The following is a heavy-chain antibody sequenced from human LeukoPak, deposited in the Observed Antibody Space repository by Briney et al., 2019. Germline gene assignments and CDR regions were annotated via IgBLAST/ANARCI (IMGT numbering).Heavy chain of an antibody. CDR2: ISYDGTNK. CDR1: GFIFSNYG. CDR3: AKEFKYFNDYHYYMDV. D-gene: IGHD2/OR15-2a*01. Sequence: GGSLRLSCVASGFIFSNYGMHWVRQAPGKGLEWVADISYDGTNKKYVDSVQGRFTISRDNSKNTLNLQMSSLRAEDTAVYYCAKEFKYFNDYHYYMDVWGKGTTVIISS. J-gene: IGHJ6*03. V-gene: IGHV3-30*18.